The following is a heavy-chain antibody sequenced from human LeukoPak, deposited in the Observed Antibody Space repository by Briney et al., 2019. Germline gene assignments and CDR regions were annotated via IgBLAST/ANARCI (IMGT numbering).Heavy chain of an antibody. CDR3: ARAVGYDILTGYYSSPPFDY. CDR2: IIPIFGTA. CDR1: LGTFSSYA. V-gene: IGHV1-69*13. Sequence: ASVKVSCKASLGTFSSYAISWVRLAPGQGLEWVGGIIPIFGTANYAQKFQGRVTITADESTSTAYMELSSLRSEDTAVYSCARAVGYDILTGYYSSPPFDYWGQGTLVTVSS. D-gene: IGHD3-9*01. J-gene: IGHJ4*02.